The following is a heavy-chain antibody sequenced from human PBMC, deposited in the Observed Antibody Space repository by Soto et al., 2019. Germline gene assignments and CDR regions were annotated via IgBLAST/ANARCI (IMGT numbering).Heavy chain of an antibody. D-gene: IGHD6-19*01. J-gene: IGHJ3*02. CDR3: AREKGSGWSAFDI. Sequence: ASVKVSCKVSGYTLTELSMHWVRQAPGKGLEWMGGFDPEDGEAIYAQKFQGRVTITADISTSTAYMELSSLRSEDTAVYYCAREKGSGWSAFDIWGQGTMVTVSS. V-gene: IGHV1-24*01. CDR1: GYTLTELS. CDR2: FDPEDGEA.